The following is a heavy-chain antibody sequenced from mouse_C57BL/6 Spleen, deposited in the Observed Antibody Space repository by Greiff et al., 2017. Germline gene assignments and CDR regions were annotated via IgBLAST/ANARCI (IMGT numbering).Heavy chain of an antibody. CDR2: IYIRNGYT. CDR3: ARRRGSYSNFDCFDY. V-gene: IGHV1-58*01. CDR1: GYTFTSYG. D-gene: IGHD2-5*01. J-gene: IGHJ2*01. Sequence: VQLKESGAELVRPGSSVTLSCKTSGYTFTSYGINWVKQRPGQGLEWIGYIYIRNGYTEYNEKFKGKATLTSDTSSSTAYLQLSSLTSDDSAIYFGARRRGSYSNFDCFDYWGQGTTLTVSS.